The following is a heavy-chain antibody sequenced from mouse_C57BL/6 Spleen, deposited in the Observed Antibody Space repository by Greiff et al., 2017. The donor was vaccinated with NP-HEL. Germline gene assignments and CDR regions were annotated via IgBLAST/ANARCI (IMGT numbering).Heavy chain of an antibody. CDR2: IWSGGST. CDR3: ARNTVVAPGYAMDY. D-gene: IGHD1-1*01. J-gene: IGHJ4*01. Sequence: VQGVESGPGLVQPSQSLSITCTVSGFSLTSYGVHWVRQSPGKGLEWLGVIWSGGSTDYNAAFISRLSISKDNSKSQVFFKMNSLQADDTAIYYCARNTVVAPGYAMDYWGQGTSVTVSS. CDR1: GFSLTSYG. V-gene: IGHV2-2*01.